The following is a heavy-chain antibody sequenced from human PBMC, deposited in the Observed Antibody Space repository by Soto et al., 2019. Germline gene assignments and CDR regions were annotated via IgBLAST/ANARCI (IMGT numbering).Heavy chain of an antibody. J-gene: IGHJ4*02. CDR2: IYHSGST. CDR1: GYSISSGYY. V-gene: IGHV4-38-2*02. CDR3: ARESIYYYDSRLPGAQEDY. D-gene: IGHD3-22*01. Sequence: PSETLSLTCAVSGYSISSGYYWGWIRQPPGKGLEWIGSIYHSGSTYYNPSLKSRVTISVDTSKNQFSLKLSSVTAADTAVYYCARESIYYYDSRLPGAQEDYWGQGTLVTVSS.